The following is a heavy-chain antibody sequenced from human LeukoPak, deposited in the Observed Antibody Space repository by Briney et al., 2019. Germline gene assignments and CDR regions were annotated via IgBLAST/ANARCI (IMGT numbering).Heavy chain of an antibody. CDR3: ARGWYYYYGMDV. J-gene: IGHJ6*02. V-gene: IGHV4-30-4*01. Sequence: PSETLSLTCTVSGGSISSGDYYWSWIRQPPGKGLEWIGYIHYSGSTYYNPSLKSRVTISVDTSKNQFSLKLSSVTAADTAVYYCARGWYYYYGMDVWGQGTTVTVSS. D-gene: IGHD6-13*01. CDR1: GGSISSGDYY. CDR2: IHYSGST.